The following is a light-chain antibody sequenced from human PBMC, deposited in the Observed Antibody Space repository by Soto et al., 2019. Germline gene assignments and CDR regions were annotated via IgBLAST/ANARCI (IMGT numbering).Light chain of an antibody. CDR2: GAS. CDR1: QSVSSSY. CDR3: QQYGNPPRYT. V-gene: IGKV3-20*01. J-gene: IGKJ2*01. Sequence: ESVLTQSPGTLSLSPGERATLSCRASQSVSSSYLAWYQQKPDQPPRLLIYGASNRATGIPDRFRGSGSGTDFTLTISRLEPEDFAVYYCQQYGNPPRYTFGQGTKLEIK.